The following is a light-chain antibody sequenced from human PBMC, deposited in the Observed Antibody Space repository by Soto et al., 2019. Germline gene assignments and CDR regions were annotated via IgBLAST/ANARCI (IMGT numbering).Light chain of an antibody. Sequence: EIVMTQSPVTLSVSPGERATLSCRASHRVATNLAWYQQKPGQPPRLLIYGASTRATGVSARFSGSGSGTEFTLTISSLHSDDFAVYYCEQYAARPPWTFGQGTRV. CDR2: GAS. J-gene: IGKJ1*01. V-gene: IGKV3-15*01. CDR1: HRVATN. CDR3: EQYAARPPWT.